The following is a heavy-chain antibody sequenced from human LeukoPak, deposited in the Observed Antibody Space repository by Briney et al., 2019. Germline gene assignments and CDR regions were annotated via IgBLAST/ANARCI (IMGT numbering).Heavy chain of an antibody. Sequence: PGGSLRLSCAASGFTFSTYGVHWVRQAPGKGLEWVAVIWYDGSNKYYADSVKGRFTISRDNSRNTLYLQMNSLRAEDTAVYYCARVQSAYYYYYGMDVWGQGTTVTVSS. J-gene: IGHJ6*02. CDR2: IWYDGSNK. CDR3: ARVQSAYYYYYGMDV. CDR1: GFTFSTYG. V-gene: IGHV3-33*01.